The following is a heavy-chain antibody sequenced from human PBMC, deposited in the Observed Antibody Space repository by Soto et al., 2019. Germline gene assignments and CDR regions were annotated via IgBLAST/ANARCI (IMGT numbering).Heavy chain of an antibody. V-gene: IGHV4-59*08. CDR2: IYYSGST. D-gene: IGHD1-26*01. J-gene: IGHJ4*02. Sequence: WETLSLTCTVSGGSISSYYWSWIRQPPGKGLEWIGYIYYSGSTNYNPSLKSRVTISVDTSKNQFSLKLSSVTAADTAVYYCARSGTYFDYWGQGTLVTVSS. CDR1: GGSISSYY. CDR3: ARSGTYFDY.